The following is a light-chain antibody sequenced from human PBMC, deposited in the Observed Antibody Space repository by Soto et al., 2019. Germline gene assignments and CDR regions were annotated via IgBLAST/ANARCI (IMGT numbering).Light chain of an antibody. V-gene: IGKV3-11*01. CDR3: QWRRDWPPRLT. J-gene: IGKJ4*01. CDR2: DAS. Sequence: EVVLTQSPATLSLSPGERATLSCRASESIGNYLAWYQQKLGQAPTLLIYDASHCAIGIPGRFSGDGSGTDCALTISSLGPEDFAVYSCQWRRDWPPRLTFGGGTKVEIK. CDR1: ESIGNY.